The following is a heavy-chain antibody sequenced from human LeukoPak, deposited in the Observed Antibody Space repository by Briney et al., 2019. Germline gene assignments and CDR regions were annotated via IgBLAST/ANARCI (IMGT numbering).Heavy chain of an antibody. Sequence: PGGSLGLSCAASGFTFSSYEMNWVRQAPGKGLEWVSYISSSGSTIYYADSVKGRFTISRDNAKNSLYLQMNSLRAEDTAVYYCAIWRYYFDYWGQGTLVTVSS. CDR3: AIWRYYFDY. CDR2: ISSSGSTI. V-gene: IGHV3-48*03. CDR1: GFTFSSYE. J-gene: IGHJ4*02.